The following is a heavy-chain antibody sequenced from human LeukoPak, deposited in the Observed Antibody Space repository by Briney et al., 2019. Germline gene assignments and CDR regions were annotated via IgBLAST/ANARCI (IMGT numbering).Heavy chain of an antibody. J-gene: IGHJ5*02. Sequence: QPGGSLRLSCAASGFTFSSYEMNWVRQAPGKGLEWVSYISSSGSTIYYADSVKGRFTISRDNAKNSLYLQMNSLRAEDTAVYYCAREIEVLRLGELRDWFDPWGQGTLVTVSS. CDR3: AREIEVLRLGELRDWFDP. CDR2: ISSSGSTI. V-gene: IGHV3-48*03. D-gene: IGHD3-10*01. CDR1: GFTFSSYE.